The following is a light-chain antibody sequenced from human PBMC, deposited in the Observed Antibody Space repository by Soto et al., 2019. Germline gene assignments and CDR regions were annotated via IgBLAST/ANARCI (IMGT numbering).Light chain of an antibody. Sequence: DIQMTQSPSILSASVGDGVTIACRASQSVTLWLTWYQQKPGKAPKLLLYKASTLESGVASRFSGNGSETDFTLTNRSLQHDYIGTCYCQQYNSYPYTIGQGTKMEIK. CDR3: QQYNSYPYT. J-gene: IGKJ2*01. CDR1: QSVTLW. V-gene: IGKV1-5*03. CDR2: KAS.